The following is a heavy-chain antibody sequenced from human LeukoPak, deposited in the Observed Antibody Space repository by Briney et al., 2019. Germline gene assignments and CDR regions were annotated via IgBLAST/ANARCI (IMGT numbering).Heavy chain of an antibody. Sequence: PGGSLRLSCAASGLTLRSYPMSWVRRAPGKGLEWVSGISGSGDGANTYYADSVKGRFTISRDIFKNTLYLQMNSLRAEDTAVYYCTKDFEGSFDPWGQGTLVTVSS. J-gene: IGHJ5*02. CDR2: ISGSGDGANT. CDR3: TKDFEGSFDP. CDR1: GLTLRSYP. V-gene: IGHV3-23*01. D-gene: IGHD1-26*01.